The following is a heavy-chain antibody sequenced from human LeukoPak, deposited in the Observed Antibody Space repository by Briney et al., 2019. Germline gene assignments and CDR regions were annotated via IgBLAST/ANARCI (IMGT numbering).Heavy chain of an antibody. J-gene: IGHJ2*01. CDR2: IKQDGSEK. Sequence: GGSLRLSCAASGFTFSSYWMSWVRQAPGKGLEWVANIKQDGSEKYYVDSVKGRFTISRDNAKNSLYLQMNSLRAEDTALYYCARDHFGQNDWHFDLWGRGTLVTVSS. D-gene: IGHD3-10*01. V-gene: IGHV3-7*05. CDR3: ARDHFGQNDWHFDL. CDR1: GFTFSSYW.